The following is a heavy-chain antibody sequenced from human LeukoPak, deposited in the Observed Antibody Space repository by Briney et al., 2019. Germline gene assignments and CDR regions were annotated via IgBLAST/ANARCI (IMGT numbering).Heavy chain of an antibody. Sequence: GGSLRLSCAASGFTFSIYAMSWVRQAPGKGLEWVSAISGSGGTAYYADSVKGRFTISRDNSKNSLYLQMNSLRAEDTAVYYCARGILTGFDYWGQGTLVTVSS. CDR2: ISGSGGTA. J-gene: IGHJ4*02. CDR1: GFTFSIYA. V-gene: IGHV3-23*01. CDR3: ARGILTGFDY. D-gene: IGHD3-9*01.